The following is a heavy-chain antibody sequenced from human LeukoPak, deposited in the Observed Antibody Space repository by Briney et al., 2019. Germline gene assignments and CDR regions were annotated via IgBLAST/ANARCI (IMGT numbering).Heavy chain of an antibody. J-gene: IGHJ4*02. D-gene: IGHD3-10*01. CDR3: AKDAQFGELDY. Sequence: GGSLRLSCAASGFTFSSYSMNWVRQAPGKGLEWVSYISSSSSTIYYADSVKGRFTISRDNSKNTLYLQMNSLRAEDTAVYYCAKDAQFGELDYWGQGTLVTVSS. CDR1: GFTFSSYS. V-gene: IGHV3-48*01. CDR2: ISSSSSTI.